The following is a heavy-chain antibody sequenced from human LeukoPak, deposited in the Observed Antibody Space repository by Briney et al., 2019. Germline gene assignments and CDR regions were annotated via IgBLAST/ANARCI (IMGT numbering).Heavy chain of an antibody. J-gene: IGHJ4*02. V-gene: IGHV3-30*18. Sequence: GRSLRLSCAASGFTFSSYGMHRVRQAPGKGLEWVAVISYGGSNKYYADSVKGRFTISRDNSKNTLYLQMNSLRAEDTAVYYCAKAGDIVVVVAAFDYWGQGTLVTVSS. CDR1: GFTFSSYG. D-gene: IGHD2-15*01. CDR2: ISYGGSNK. CDR3: AKAGDIVVVVAAFDY.